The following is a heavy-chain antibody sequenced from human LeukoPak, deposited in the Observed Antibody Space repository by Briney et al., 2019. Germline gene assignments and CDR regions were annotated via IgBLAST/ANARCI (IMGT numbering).Heavy chain of an antibody. CDR1: GFTFSSYA. CDR2: ISGSGGST. D-gene: IGHD3-22*01. V-gene: IGHV3-23*01. J-gene: IGHJ4*02. CDR3: AKQPYYYDSSGYWDY. Sequence: PGGSLRLSCAASGFTFSSYAMSWVRQAPGKGLEWVPAISGSGGSTYYADSVKGRFTISRDNSKNTLYLQMNSLRAEDTAVYYCAKQPYYYDSSGYWDYWGQGTLVTVSS.